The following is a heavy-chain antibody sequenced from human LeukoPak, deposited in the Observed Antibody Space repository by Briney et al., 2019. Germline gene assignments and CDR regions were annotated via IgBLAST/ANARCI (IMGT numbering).Heavy chain of an antibody. Sequence: GGSLRLSCSASGLTFSSYAMHWVRQAPGKGLEYGSAISSNGGSTYYADSVKGRFTISRDNSKNTLYLQMSSLRAEDTAVYYCVKGDTAMVRNWFDPWGQGTLVTVSS. V-gene: IGHV3-64D*06. D-gene: IGHD5-18*01. CDR1: GLTFSSYA. CDR3: VKGDTAMVRNWFDP. J-gene: IGHJ5*02. CDR2: ISSNGGST.